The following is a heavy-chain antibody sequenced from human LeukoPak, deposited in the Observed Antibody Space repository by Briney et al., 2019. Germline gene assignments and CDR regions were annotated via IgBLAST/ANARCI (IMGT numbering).Heavy chain of an antibody. CDR2: IYTSGST. J-gene: IGHJ4*02. V-gene: IGHV4-4*07. D-gene: IGHD6-13*01. Sequence: SATVSLTCTASGYSISSYYFSWVRQPAGKGLEWIGRIYTSGSTNYNPSLKSRVTMSVDTSKNQFSLKLSSVTAADTAVYYCARGPAAGNGIFDYWGQGTLVTVSS. CDR1: GYSISSYY. CDR3: ARGPAAGNGIFDY.